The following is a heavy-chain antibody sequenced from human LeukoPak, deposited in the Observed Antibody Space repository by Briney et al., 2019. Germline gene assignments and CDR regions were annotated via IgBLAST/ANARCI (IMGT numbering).Heavy chain of an antibody. Sequence: SEALSLTCAVYGGPFSGYYWSWIRQAPGKGLEWIGEINHSGSFNYNPSLKSRLLILVDTSKNQFSLKLSSVTAADTAVYYCARVTYCTTASCHPLGWFDPWGQGTLVTVSS. D-gene: IGHD2-8*01. CDR1: GGPFSGYY. CDR2: INHSGSF. J-gene: IGHJ5*02. CDR3: ARVTYCTTASCHPLGWFDP. V-gene: IGHV4-34*01.